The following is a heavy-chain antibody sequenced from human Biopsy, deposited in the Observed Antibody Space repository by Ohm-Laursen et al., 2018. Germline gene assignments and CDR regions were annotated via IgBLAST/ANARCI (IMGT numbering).Heavy chain of an antibody. D-gene: IGHD5-12*01. J-gene: IGHJ6*02. Sequence: GTLSLTCTVSGYSVTNDYYWGWIRQPPGKGLEWIGNIYYGGITYYNPSLKSRVAISVDTSKNQFSLRLTSVTAADTAVYYCARVAGGYAYYYGMDVWGQGTTVIVSS. CDR3: ARVAGGYAYYYGMDV. CDR1: GYSVTNDYY. V-gene: IGHV4-38-2*02. CDR2: IYYGGIT.